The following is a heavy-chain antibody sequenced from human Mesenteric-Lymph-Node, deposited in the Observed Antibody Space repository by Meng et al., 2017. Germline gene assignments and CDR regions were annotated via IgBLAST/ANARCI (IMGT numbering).Heavy chain of an antibody. J-gene: IGHJ3*02. D-gene: IGHD3-22*01. Sequence: GESLKISCAASGFTFSSYTMHWVRQAPGKGLEWVAGISYDGSNKYYADSVKGRFTISRDSSENTLYLHMNSLGAQDTAVFYCAREGSSSDGSASYLGAFDIRGQGTMVTVSS. CDR1: GFTFSSYT. V-gene: IGHV3-30*04. CDR2: ISYDGSNK. CDR3: AREGSSSDGSASYLGAFDI.